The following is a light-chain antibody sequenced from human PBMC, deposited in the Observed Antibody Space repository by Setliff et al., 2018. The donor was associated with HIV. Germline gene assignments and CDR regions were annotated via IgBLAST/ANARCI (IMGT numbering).Light chain of an antibody. CDR2: SVT. CDR1: NSDIGSHDY. J-gene: IGLJ1*01. CDR3: ASHRDTNTLEV. V-gene: IGLV2-14*03. Sequence: QSALTQPASVSGPPGQSITISCSGTNSDIGSHDYVSWYQQHPGKAPKLIIFSVTYRPSGVSDRFSGSKSGNTASLTISGLQPEDEADYYCASHRDTNTLEVFGTGTKVTV.